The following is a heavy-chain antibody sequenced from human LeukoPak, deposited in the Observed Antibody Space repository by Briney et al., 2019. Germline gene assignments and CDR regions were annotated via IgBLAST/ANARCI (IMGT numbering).Heavy chain of an antibody. D-gene: IGHD3-22*01. CDR3: ARDVGGYYYDSSGYVNWFDP. J-gene: IGHJ5*02. Sequence: GGSLRLSCAASGFTFSSYWMSWVRQAPGKGLEWVANIKQDGSEKYYVDSVKGRFTISRDNAKNSLYLQMNSLRAEDTAVYYCARDVGGYYYDSSGYVNWFDPWGQGTLVTVSS. CDR2: IKQDGSEK. CDR1: GFTFSSYW. V-gene: IGHV3-7*01.